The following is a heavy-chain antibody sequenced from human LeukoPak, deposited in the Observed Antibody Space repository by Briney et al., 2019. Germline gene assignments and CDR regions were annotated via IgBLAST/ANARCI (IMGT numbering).Heavy chain of an antibody. Sequence: GESLKISCQGSGYSFTSYWISWVRQMPGKGPEWMGRIDPSDSYTNYSPSFQGHVTISADKPISTAYLQWSTLKASDTAMYYCARQGHNFFDYWGQGTLVTASS. CDR2: IDPSDSYT. CDR1: GYSFTSYW. V-gene: IGHV5-10-1*01. J-gene: IGHJ4*02. CDR3: ARQGHNFFDY.